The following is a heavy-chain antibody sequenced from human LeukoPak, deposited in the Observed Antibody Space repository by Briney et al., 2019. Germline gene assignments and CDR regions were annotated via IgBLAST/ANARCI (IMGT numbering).Heavy chain of an antibody. CDR3: ARSRATERGYSYGY. CDR2: INPNSGGT. J-gene: IGHJ4*02. CDR1: GYTFTGYY. V-gene: IGHV1-2*02. Sequence: ASVKVSCKASGYTFTGYYMQWVRQAPGQGLEWMGWINPNSGGTNYAQKFQGRVTMTRDTPISTAYMELSRLRSDDTAVYYCARSRATERGYSYGYWGQGTLVTVSS. D-gene: IGHD5-18*01.